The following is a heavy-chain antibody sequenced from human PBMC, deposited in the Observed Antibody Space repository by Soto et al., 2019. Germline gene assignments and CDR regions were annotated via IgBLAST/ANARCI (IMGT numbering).Heavy chain of an antibody. V-gene: IGHV5-51*01. CDR2: IYPGDSDT. CDR3: ARQASAGKNYYAMDV. D-gene: IGHD6-13*01. CDR1: GYRFTTYW. Sequence: GESLKISCKGSGYRFTTYWIGWVRQMTGKGLEGMVIIYPGDSDTRYSPSFQGQVTISADKSINTTYLQWSSLKASDTAIYYCARQASAGKNYYAMDVWGQGTTVTVSS. J-gene: IGHJ6*02.